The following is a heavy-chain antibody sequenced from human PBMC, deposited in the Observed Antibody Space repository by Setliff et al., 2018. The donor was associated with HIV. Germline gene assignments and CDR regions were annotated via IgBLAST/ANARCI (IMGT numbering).Heavy chain of an antibody. V-gene: IGHV3-11*03. D-gene: IGHD3-10*01. Sequence: GGSLRLSCAASGFTFSDYYMTWIRQAPGKGLEWVSFISSSATYTTYADSVKGRFTISRDNAKKSMYLQMNSLRGEDTAVYYCARAMNHYGSGSYYQYLQHWGQGTLVTVSS. CDR3: ARAMNHYGSGSYYQYLQH. J-gene: IGHJ1*01. CDR1: GFTFSDYY. CDR2: ISSSATYT.